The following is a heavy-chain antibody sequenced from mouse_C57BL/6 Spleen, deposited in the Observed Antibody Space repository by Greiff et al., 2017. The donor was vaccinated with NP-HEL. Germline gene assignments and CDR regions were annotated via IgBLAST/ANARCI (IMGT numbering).Heavy chain of an antibody. CDR2: IYPGDGDT. J-gene: IGHJ4*01. CDR1: GYAFSSSW. V-gene: IGHV1-82*01. CDR3: ARKTDGYYYAMDY. Sequence: VQLQQSGPELVKPGASVKISCKASGYAFSSSWMNWVKQRPGKGLEWIGRIYPGDGDTNYNGKFKGKATLTADKSSSTAYMQLSSLTSEDSAVYVCARKTDGYYYAMDYWGQGTSVTVSS. D-gene: IGHD2-3*01.